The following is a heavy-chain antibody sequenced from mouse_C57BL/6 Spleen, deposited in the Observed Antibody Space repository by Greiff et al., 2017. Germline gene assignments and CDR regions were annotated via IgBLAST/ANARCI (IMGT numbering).Heavy chain of an antibody. J-gene: IGHJ2*01. V-gene: IGHV5-17*01. CDR2: ISSGSSTI. CDR1: GFTFSDYG. CDR3: ASGLYYFDY. Sequence: EVKLMESGGGLVKPGGSLKLSCAASGFTFSDYGMHWVRQAPEKGLEWVAYISSGSSTIYYADTVKGRFTISRDNAKHTLFLQMTSLRSEDTAMXYCASGLYYFDYWGKGTTLTVSS.